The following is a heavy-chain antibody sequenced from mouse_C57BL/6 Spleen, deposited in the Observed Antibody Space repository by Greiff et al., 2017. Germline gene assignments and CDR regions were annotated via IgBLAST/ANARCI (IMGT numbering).Heavy chain of an antibody. Sequence: QVQLKASGPGLVQPSQSLSITCPVSGFSFTRYGVHWVRQPPGKGLEWLGVIWSGGSTYYNAAFISRLSISKDNSKSQVFFKMNSLQADDTAIYYCAKNYRGDYYAMDYWGQGTSVTVSS. CDR1: GFSFTRYG. J-gene: IGHJ4*01. D-gene: IGHD2-12*01. CDR2: IWSGGST. V-gene: IGHV2-4*01. CDR3: AKNYRGDYYAMDY.